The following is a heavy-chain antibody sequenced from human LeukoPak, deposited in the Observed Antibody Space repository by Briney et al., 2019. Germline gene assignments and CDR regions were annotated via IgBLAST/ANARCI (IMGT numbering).Heavy chain of an antibody. Sequence: GGSLRLSCAASGFTFSSYAMSWVRQAPGKGLEWVSAISGSGDSTYYADSVKGRFTISRDNSKNTLYLQMNSLRAEDTAVYYCAKDSPYAYYGSGSYWDYWGQGTLVTVSS. CDR3: AKDSPYAYYGSGSYWDY. CDR2: ISGSGDST. J-gene: IGHJ4*02. V-gene: IGHV3-23*01. D-gene: IGHD3-10*01. CDR1: GFTFSSYA.